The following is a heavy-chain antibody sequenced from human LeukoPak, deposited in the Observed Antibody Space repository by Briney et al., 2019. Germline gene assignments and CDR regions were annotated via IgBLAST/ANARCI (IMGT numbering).Heavy chain of an antibody. V-gene: IGHV4-34*01. J-gene: IGHJ4*02. D-gene: IGHD3-3*01. CDR2: INHSGST. CDR3: ASKRFWSGYSY. CDR1: GGSFSGYY. Sequence: SETLSLTCAVYGGSFSGYYWSWIRQPPGKGLEWIGEINHSGSTNYNPSLKSRVTISVDTSKNQFSLKLSSVTAADTAVYYCASKRFWSGYSYWGQGTLVTVSS.